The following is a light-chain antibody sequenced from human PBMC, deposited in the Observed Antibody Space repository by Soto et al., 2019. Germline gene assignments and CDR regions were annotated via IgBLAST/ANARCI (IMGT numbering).Light chain of an antibody. V-gene: IGKV3-15*01. CDR1: QSISDT. Sequence: EIVMTQSPATLSVSPGGRATLSCRASQSISDTLAWYQQKPGQAPRLLIYGASTRAPGFPARFSGSGSGTDFTLTISSLQPDDFAVYYCHHYGSSLPDTFGQGTKVDIK. CDR2: GAS. J-gene: IGKJ2*01. CDR3: HHYGSSLPDT.